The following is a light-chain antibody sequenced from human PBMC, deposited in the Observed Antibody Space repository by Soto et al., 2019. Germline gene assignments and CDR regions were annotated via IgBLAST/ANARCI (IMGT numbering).Light chain of an antibody. CDR1: QNVGNNY. V-gene: IGKV3-20*01. J-gene: IGKJ1*01. Sequence: DIVLTQSPGTLSLSPGERATLSCRASQNVGNNYLAWYQQKPGRAPRILIYDASSSVPGLPDRFSGSGSGRDFTLTIARVEPEDFAVYYCQQVATSPRTFGQGTKVEIK. CDR3: QQVATSPRT. CDR2: DAS.